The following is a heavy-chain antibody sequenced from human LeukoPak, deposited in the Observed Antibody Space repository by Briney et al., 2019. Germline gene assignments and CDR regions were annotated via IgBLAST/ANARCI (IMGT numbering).Heavy chain of an antibody. D-gene: IGHD6-19*01. J-gene: IGHJ4*02. CDR1: GFTFSSYA. Sequence: PGGSLRLSCAPSGFTFSSYAMHWVRQAPGKGLEWVAVISYAGSNKFYADSVRGRVTISRDNSKNTLYLQMNSLRPEDTAVYYCAKDPRTGAVSGIFYFDYWGQGTLVTLSS. CDR3: AKDPRTGAVSGIFYFDY. CDR2: ISYAGSNK. V-gene: IGHV3-30-3*01.